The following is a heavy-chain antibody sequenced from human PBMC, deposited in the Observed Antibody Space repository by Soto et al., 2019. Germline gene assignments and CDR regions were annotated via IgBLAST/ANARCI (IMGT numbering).Heavy chain of an antibody. CDR3: AREPKSGPGIAAAATYYWFDP. V-gene: IGHV4-34*01. Sequence: SETLSLTCAVYGGSFSGYYWSWIRQPPGKGLEWIGEINHSGSTNYNPSLKSRVTISVDTSKNQFSLKLSSVTAADTAVYYCAREPKSGPGIAAAATYYWFDPWGQGTLVTVSS. D-gene: IGHD6-13*01. CDR2: INHSGST. CDR1: GGSFSGYY. J-gene: IGHJ5*02.